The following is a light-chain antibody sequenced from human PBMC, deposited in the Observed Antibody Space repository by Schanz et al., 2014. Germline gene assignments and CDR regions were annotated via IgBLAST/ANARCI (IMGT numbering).Light chain of an antibody. J-gene: IGLJ3*02. CDR1: RSNIGSDT. CDR2: TNS. CDR3: AAWDDSLKGLV. Sequence: QSVLTQPPSASGTPGQRVTISCSGSRSNIGSDTVNWYQQLPGTAPKLLIYTNSQRPSGVPDRFSGSKSGTSASLAISGLQSEDEADYYCAAWDDSLKGLVFGGGTKLTVL. V-gene: IGLV1-44*01.